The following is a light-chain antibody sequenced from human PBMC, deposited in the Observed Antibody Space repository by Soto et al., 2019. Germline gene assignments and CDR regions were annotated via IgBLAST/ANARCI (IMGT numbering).Light chain of an antibody. CDR2: EGT. CDR1: SSDVGSYNL. J-gene: IGLJ1*01. CDR3: CSFTSSHTYV. Sequence: QSALTQPASVSGSPGQSITISCTGPSSDVGSYNLVSWYQQHPGKAPKVLIYEGTKRPSGVSNRFSGSRSGNTASLTISGLQAEDEADYYCCSFTSSHTYVFGTGTKLTVL. V-gene: IGLV2-14*02.